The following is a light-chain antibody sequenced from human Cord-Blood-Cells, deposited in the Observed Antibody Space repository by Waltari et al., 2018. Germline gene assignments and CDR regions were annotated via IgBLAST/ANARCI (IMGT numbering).Light chain of an antibody. CDR1: SSDVGGYIY. CDR3: SSYTSSSTVV. Sequence: QSALPQPASVSGSPGQSITISCTGTSSDVGGYIYLSWYQQHPGKAPKLMIYDVSNRPSGVSNRFSGSKSGNTASLTISGLQAEDEADYYCSSYTSSSTVVFGGGTKLTVL. V-gene: IGLV2-14*01. CDR2: DVS. J-gene: IGLJ2*01.